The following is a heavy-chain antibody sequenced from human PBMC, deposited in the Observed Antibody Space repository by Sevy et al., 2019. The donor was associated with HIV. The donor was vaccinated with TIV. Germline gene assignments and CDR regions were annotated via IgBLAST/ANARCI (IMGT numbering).Heavy chain of an antibody. Sequence: GGSLRLSCATSGFTFNSHGMHWVRQAPGKGLEWVSFIQYDGGNKNYADSVKGRFTNSRDNFKNTLFLQLSSLRTEDTALDYCVKDPPLSQGAHPLDYWGQGTLVTDSS. V-gene: IGHV3-30*02. J-gene: IGHJ4*02. CDR3: VKDPPLSQGAHPLDY. D-gene: IGHD3-16*01. CDR1: GFTFNSHG. CDR2: IQYDGGNK.